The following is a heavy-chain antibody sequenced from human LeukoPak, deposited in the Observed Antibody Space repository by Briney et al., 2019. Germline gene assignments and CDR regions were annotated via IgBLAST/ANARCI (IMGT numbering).Heavy chain of an antibody. D-gene: IGHD3-3*01. Sequence: GGSLRLSCAASGLTFSSHWMHWVRQAPGKGLVWVSRITNDGSSTTYADSVKGRFTISRDNAKNMLYLQVNSLRAEDTAVYYCAKDCRSGSPYYFDYWGQGTLVTVSS. CDR1: GLTFSSHW. J-gene: IGHJ4*02. V-gene: IGHV3-74*01. CDR3: AKDCRSGSPYYFDY. CDR2: ITNDGSST.